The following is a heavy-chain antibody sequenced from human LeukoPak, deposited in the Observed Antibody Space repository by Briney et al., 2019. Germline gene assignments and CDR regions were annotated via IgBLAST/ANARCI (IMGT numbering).Heavy chain of an antibody. CDR3: ARAEYDSSGYYRGYYFDY. V-gene: IGHV4-39*07. CDR1: GGSISSSSYY. J-gene: IGHJ4*02. D-gene: IGHD3-22*01. CDR2: IYYSGST. Sequence: SGTLSLTCTVSGGSISSSSYYWGWIRQPPGKGLEWIGSIYYSGSTYYNPSLRSRVTISVDTSKNQFSLKLSSVTAADTAVYYCARAEYDSSGYYRGYYFDYWGQGTLVTVSS.